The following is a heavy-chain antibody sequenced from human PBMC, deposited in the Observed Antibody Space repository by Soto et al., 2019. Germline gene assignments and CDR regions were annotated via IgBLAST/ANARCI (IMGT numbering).Heavy chain of an antibody. CDR3: ARGSNHFDY. CDR2: INSDGNST. CDR1: GFTFSPFW. D-gene: IGHD4-4*01. J-gene: IGHJ4*02. V-gene: IGHV3-74*01. Sequence: EVQLVESGGGLVQPGGSLRLSCAASGFTFSPFWMHWVRQVPGKGPVWVSRINSDGNSTSYAESVKGRSTISRDNAKNTLYLQMNRLRAEDTAVYYCARGSNHFDYWGQGALVTVS.